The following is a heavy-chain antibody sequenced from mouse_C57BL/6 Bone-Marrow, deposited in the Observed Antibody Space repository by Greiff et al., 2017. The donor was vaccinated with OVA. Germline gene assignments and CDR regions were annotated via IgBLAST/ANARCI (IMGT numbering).Heavy chain of an antibody. J-gene: IGHJ3*01. CDR3: ARRNYDYPFAY. Sequence: VQLQESGAELVKPGASVKISCKASGYAFSSYWMNWVKQRPGKGLEWIGQIYPGDGDTNYNGKFKGKATLTVDKSSSTAYMQLSSLTSEDSAVYFCARRNYDYPFAYWGQGTLVTVSA. CDR2: IYPGDGDT. D-gene: IGHD2-4*01. CDR1: GYAFSSYW. V-gene: IGHV1-80*01.